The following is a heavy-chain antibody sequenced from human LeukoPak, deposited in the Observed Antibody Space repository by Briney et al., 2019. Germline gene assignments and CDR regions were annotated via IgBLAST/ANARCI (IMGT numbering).Heavy chain of an antibody. CDR1: GFTFSTYE. V-gene: IGHV3-48*03. D-gene: IGHD5-24*01. CDR2: ISGSGNTI. J-gene: IGHJ4*02. CDR3: ARSGYNRFDY. Sequence: GGSLRLSCVISGFTFSTYEMNWVRQAPGKGLEWISYISGSGNTIYYADSVKGRFTISRDNAKNSLYLQMNSLRAEDTAVYYCARSGYNRFDYWGQGTLVTVSS.